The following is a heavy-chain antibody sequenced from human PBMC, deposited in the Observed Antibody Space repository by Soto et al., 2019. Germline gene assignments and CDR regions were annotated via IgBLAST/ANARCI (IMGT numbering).Heavy chain of an antibody. V-gene: IGHV4-59*08. J-gene: IGHJ5*02. CDR2: IYYSGST. Sequence: SETLSITCTVSGGSISSYYWSWIRQPPGKGLEWIGYIYYSGSTNYNPSLKSRVTISVDTSKNQFSLKLSSVTAADTAVYYCARQGYDIPHWFDPWGQGTLVTVSS. D-gene: IGHD3-9*01. CDR3: ARQGYDIPHWFDP. CDR1: GGSISSYY.